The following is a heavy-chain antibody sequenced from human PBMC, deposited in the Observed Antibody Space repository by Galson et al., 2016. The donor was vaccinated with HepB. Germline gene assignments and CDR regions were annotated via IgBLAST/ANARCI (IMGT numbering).Heavy chain of an antibody. D-gene: IGHD6-19*01. J-gene: IGHJ4*02. CDR3: ARHIAVAGTRGFDD. V-gene: IGHV4-4*02. CDR2: TYHTGST. CDR1: GASVSSNW. Sequence: SETLSLTCAVSGASVSSNWWSWVRQPPGKGLDWIGETYHTGSTNFNPSLMIRVTISLDKSKNQLSLMLTLVTAADTAVYYCARHIAVAGTRGFDDWGQGALVTVSS.